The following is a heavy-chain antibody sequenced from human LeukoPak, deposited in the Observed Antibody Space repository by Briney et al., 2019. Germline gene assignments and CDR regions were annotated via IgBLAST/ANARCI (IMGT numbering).Heavy chain of an antibody. V-gene: IGHV3-74*01. CDR2: IEGDGNRI. CDR1: GFTLSAYW. D-gene: IGHD6-19*01. Sequence: GGSLRLSCAASGFTLSAYWMHWVRQAPGKGLMWVSRIEGDGNRITYADSVKGRFTISRDNSKNTLYLQMNSPRAEDTAVYYCARGAQWPYWGQGTLVTVSS. CDR3: ARGAQWPY. J-gene: IGHJ4*02.